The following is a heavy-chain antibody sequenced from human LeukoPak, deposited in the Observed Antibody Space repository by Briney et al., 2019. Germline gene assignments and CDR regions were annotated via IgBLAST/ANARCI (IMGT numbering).Heavy chain of an antibody. J-gene: IGHJ5*02. Sequence: GGSLRLSCAASGFTFSSYSMNWVRQAPGKGLEWVSSISSSSSYIYYADSVKGRFTISRDNAKNSLYLQMNSLRAEDTAVYYCAKDARRGYDFWSGYYEGSSWFDPWGQGTLVTVSS. D-gene: IGHD3-3*01. CDR2: ISSSSSYI. V-gene: IGHV3-21*04. CDR1: GFTFSSYS. CDR3: AKDARRGYDFWSGYYEGSSWFDP.